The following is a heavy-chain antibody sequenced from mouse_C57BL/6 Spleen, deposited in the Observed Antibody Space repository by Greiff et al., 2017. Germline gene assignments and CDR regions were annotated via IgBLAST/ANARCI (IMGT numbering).Heavy chain of an antibody. Sequence: VKLMESGAELVKPGASVKISCKASGYAFSSYWMNWVKQRPGKGLEWIGQIYPGAGDTNYNGKFKGKATLTADKSSSTAYMQLSSLTSEDSAVYFCARWRDGNDAMAYWGQGTSVTVSS. V-gene: IGHV1-80*01. CDR3: ARWRDGNDAMAY. CDR2: IYPGAGDT. D-gene: IGHD2-1*01. CDR1: GYAFSSYW. J-gene: IGHJ4*01.